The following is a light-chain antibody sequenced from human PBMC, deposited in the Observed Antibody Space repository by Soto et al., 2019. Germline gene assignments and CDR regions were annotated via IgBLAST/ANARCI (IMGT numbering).Light chain of an antibody. CDR1: QSVSSSY. CDR3: QQYGSSPPFT. CDR2: GAS. V-gene: IGKV3-20*01. J-gene: IGKJ3*01. Sequence: IVLTQSPGTLSLTPGERATLSCRASQSVSSSYLSWYQQKPGQAPRLLLYGASSRATGIPDRFSGNGSGKDFTLTISRLEPEDSAVYYCQQYGSSPPFTFGPGTRVDIK.